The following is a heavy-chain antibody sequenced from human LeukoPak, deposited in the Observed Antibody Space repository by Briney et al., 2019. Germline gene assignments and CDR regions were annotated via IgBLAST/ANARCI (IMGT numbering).Heavy chain of an antibody. D-gene: IGHD4-17*01. CDR2: INPNSGGT. CDR3: ARPLLAYLGYGDHSWFDP. CDR1: GYTFTGYY. J-gene: IGHJ5*02. V-gene: IGHV1-2*06. Sequence: ASVKVSCKASGYTFTGYYMHWVRQAPGQGLEWMGRINPNSGGTNYAQKFQGRVTMTRDTSISTAYMELSRLRPDDTAVYYCARPLLAYLGYGDHSWFDPWGQGTLVTVSS.